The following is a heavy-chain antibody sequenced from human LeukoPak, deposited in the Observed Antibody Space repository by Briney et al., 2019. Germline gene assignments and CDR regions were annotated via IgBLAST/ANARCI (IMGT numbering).Heavy chain of an antibody. CDR2: IKQDGSEK. CDR1: GFTFSSYW. D-gene: IGHD3-22*01. Sequence: GALRLSCAASGFTFSSYWISWVRQAPGKGLEWVANIKQDGSEKYYVDSVKGRFTISRDNAKNSLYLQMNSLRAEDTAVYYCARGGGYYYFDYWGQGTLVTVSS. CDR3: ARGGGYYYFDY. V-gene: IGHV3-7*01. J-gene: IGHJ4*02.